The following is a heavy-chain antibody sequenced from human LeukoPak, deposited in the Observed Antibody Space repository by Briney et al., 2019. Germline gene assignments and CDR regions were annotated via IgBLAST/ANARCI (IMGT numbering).Heavy chain of an antibody. CDR1: GGSVSSGSYY. J-gene: IGHJ6*02. D-gene: IGHD6-13*01. CDR3: ARGRIAAAGYYYYYGMDV. CDR2: IYYTGST. Sequence: SETLSLTCTVSGGSVSSGSYYWSWIRQPPGKGLQWIGYIYYTGSTNYNPSLKSRVTISVDTSKNQFSLRLSSVTAADTAVYYCARGRIAAAGYYYYYGMDVWGQGTTVTVS. V-gene: IGHV4-61*01.